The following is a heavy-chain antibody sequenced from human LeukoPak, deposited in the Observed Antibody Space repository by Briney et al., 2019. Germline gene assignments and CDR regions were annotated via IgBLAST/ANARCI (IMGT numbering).Heavy chain of an antibody. CDR2: ISSSSSYT. CDR1: GFTFSDYY. CDR3: ASQAAAGALDV. V-gene: IGHV3-11*06. D-gene: IGHD6-13*01. J-gene: IGHJ6*04. Sequence: GGSLRLSCAASGFTFSDYYMSWIRQAPGKGLEWVSYISSSSSYTNYADSVKGRFTISRDNAKTSLYLQMNSLRAEATAVYYCASQAAAGALDVWGKGTTVTVSS.